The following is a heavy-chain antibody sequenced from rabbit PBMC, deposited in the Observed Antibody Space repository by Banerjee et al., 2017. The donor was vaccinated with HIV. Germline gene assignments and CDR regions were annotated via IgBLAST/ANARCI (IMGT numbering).Heavy chain of an antibody. J-gene: IGHJ4*01. Sequence: QQQLVESGGGLVQPEGSLTLTCKASGFTLSSYWMWWVRQAPGKGLEWIACIGAGSSGTTYYASWAKGRFTISRTSSTTVTLQMTSLTAADTATYFCARDLAAVIGWNFGLWGPGTLVTVS. D-gene: IGHD1-1*01. CDR3: ARDLAAVIGWNFGL. V-gene: IGHV1S45*01. CDR2: IGAGSSGTT. CDR1: GFTLSSYW.